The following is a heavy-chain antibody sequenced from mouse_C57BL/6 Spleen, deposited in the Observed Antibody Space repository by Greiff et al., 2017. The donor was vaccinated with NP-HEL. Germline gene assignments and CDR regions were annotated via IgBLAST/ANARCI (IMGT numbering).Heavy chain of an antibody. CDR3: ARLWDYYAMDY. J-gene: IGHJ4*01. V-gene: IGHV5-6*01. CDR2: ISSGGSYT. Sequence: EVKVVESGGDLVKPGGSLKLSCAASGFTFSSYGMSWVRQTPDKRLEWVATISSGGSYTYYPDSVKGRFTISRDNAKNTLYLQMSSLKSEDTAMYYCARLWDYYAMDYWGQGTSVTVSS. CDR1: GFTFSSYG. D-gene: IGHD1-1*02.